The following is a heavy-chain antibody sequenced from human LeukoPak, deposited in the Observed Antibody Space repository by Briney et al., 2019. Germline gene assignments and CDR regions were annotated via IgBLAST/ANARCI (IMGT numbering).Heavy chain of an antibody. V-gene: IGHV3-21*01. CDR2: ISDRGSYI. CDR3: ANHLACGSTSCPSFDD. J-gene: IGHJ4*02. CDR1: GFTFSSYS. D-gene: IGHD2-2*01. Sequence: PGGSLRLSCAASGFTFSSYSMNWVRLAPGKGLEWVASISDRGSYIYYADSVKGRFTISRDNAKNSLYLQMNSLRADDTAVYYCANHLACGSTSCPSFDDWGQGTLVTVSS.